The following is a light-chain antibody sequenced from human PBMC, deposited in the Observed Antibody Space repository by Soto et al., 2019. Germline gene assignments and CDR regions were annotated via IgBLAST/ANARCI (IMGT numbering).Light chain of an antibody. J-gene: IGKJ4*01. Sequence: DIQMTQSPSTLSASVGDRVTITCRASQNIFTWLAWYQHKPGKAPKLLIYDASILGSGVPSRFSGSGSGTLFTLTITRLQSDDFAVYYCQQYGSSLGVTFAAGTKVDIK. CDR2: DAS. CDR3: QQYGSSLGVT. V-gene: IGKV1-5*01. CDR1: QNIFTW.